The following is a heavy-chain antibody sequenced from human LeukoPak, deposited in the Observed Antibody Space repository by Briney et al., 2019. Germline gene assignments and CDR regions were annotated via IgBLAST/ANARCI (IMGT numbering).Heavy chain of an antibody. J-gene: IGHJ4*02. CDR1: GGSISSYY. CDR2: IYYSGST. V-gene: IGHV4-59*08. CDR3: ARGLSQDYFDY. Sequence: SETLSLTCTVSGGSISSYYWSWIRQPPGKGLEWIGYIYYSGSTNYNPSLKSRVTISVDTSKNQFPLKLSSVTAADTAVYYCARGLSQDYFDYWGQGTLVTVSS.